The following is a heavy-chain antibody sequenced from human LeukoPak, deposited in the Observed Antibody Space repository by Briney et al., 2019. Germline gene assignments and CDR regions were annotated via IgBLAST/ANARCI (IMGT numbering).Heavy chain of an antibody. Sequence: HPGGSLRLSCAASGFTFSSYWMSWVRQAPGKGLEWVANIKQDGSNKYYADSVKGRFTISRDNSKNTLYLQMNSLRAEDTAVYYCAGKDTAMYTYAFDIWGQGTMVTVSS. CDR3: AGKDTAMYTYAFDI. V-gene: IGHV3-7*01. CDR2: IKQDGSNK. CDR1: GFTFSSYW. D-gene: IGHD5-18*01. J-gene: IGHJ3*02.